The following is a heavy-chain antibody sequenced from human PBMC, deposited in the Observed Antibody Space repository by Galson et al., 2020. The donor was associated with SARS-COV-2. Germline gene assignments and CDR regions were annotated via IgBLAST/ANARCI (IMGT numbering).Heavy chain of an antibody. D-gene: IGHD3-9*01. V-gene: IGHV3-9*01. Sequence: GGSLRLSCAASGFTLDDYAMYWVRQAPGKGLEWVSGISRNRESVAYADSVKGRFTLSRDNAKNSLYLQMNSLRPEDTALYYCAKDSYDVLTGYSYLESWGQGTLVTVSS. CDR3: AKDSYDVLTGYSYLES. CDR2: ISRNRESV. CDR1: GFTLDDYA. J-gene: IGHJ5*02.